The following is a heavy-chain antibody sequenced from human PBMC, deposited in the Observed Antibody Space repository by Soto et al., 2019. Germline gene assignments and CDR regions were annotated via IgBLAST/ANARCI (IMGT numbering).Heavy chain of an antibody. D-gene: IGHD6-13*01. V-gene: IGHV3-21*01. CDR2: ISSSSSYI. J-gene: IGHJ6*04. CDR1: GFTFSSYS. CDR3: ARGSIAAPYGMDV. Sequence: EVQLVESGGGLVKPGGSLRLSCAASGFTFSSYSMNWVRQAPGKGLEWVSSISSSSSYIYYADSVKGRFTISRDNAKNSLCLQMNSLRAEDTAVYYCARGSIAAPYGMDVWGKGTTVTFSS.